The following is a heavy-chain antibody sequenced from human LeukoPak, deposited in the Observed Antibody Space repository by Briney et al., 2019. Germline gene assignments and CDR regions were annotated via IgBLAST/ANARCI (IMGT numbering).Heavy chain of an antibody. D-gene: IGHD3-22*01. V-gene: IGHV1-69*04. CDR2: IIPILGIA. J-gene: IGHJ4*02. CDR1: GYTFTSYG. CDR3: VHYDSSGYYSWYFDY. Sequence: SVKVSCKASGYTFTSYGISWVRQAPGQGLEWMGRIIPILGIANYAQKFQGRVTITADKSTSTAYMELSSLRSEDTAVYYCVHYDSSGYYSWYFDYWGQGTLVTVSS.